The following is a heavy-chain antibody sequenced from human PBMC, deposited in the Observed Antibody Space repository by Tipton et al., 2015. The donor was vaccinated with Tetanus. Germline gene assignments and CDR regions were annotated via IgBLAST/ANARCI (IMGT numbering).Heavy chain of an antibody. CDR3: ARDRHDYGKAFDI. CDR2: IWYDGSKT. Sequence: SLRLSCAASGFAFNTYGMHWLRQAPGKXLEWVAIIWYDGSKTYYTDSVKGRLTISRDNSKNTLYLQMNSLRAEDTAVYYCARDRHDYGKAFDIXGQGTVXTV. D-gene: IGHD4-17*01. V-gene: IGHV3-33*01. J-gene: IGHJ3*02. CDR1: GFAFNTYG.